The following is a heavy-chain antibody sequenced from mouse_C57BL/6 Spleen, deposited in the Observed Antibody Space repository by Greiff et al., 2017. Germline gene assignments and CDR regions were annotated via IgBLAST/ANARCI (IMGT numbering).Heavy chain of an antibody. Sequence: VQLQQPGAELVRPGSSVKLSCKASGYTFTSYWMHWVKQRPIQGLEWIGNIDPSDSETNYNQKFKDKATLTVDKSSSTAYMQPSSLTSDHSSVYYCARTGIRGAFDYWGQGTSHTVSS. J-gene: IGHJ4*01. CDR3: ARTGIRGAFDY. D-gene: IGHD2-4*01. CDR2: IDPSDSET. V-gene: IGHV1-52*01. CDR1: GYTFTSYW.